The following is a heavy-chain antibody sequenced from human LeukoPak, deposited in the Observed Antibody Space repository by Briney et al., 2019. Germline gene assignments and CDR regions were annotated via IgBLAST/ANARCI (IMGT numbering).Heavy chain of an antibody. V-gene: IGHV4-38-2*02. D-gene: IGHD4-17*01. CDR3: ASLRTVTTDY. Sequence: SETLSLTCTVSGYSISSGYYWGWIRQPPGKGLEWIGSVYHVGSTYYNPSLQSRVTISVDTSKNQFSLKVRSVTAADTAVYYCASLRTVTTDYWGQGTLVTVSS. CDR2: VYHVGST. J-gene: IGHJ4*02. CDR1: GYSISSGYY.